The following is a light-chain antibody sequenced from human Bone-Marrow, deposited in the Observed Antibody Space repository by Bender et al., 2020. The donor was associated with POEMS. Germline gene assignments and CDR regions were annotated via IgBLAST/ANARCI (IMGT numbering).Light chain of an antibody. Sequence: QSALTQPPSASGSPGQSVTISCTGTSSDVGTYNSVSWYQQQPGKAPKLMIYEVSKRPSGISNRLSGSKSGNTASLTISGLQGEDEADYYCCSYTTERTYVFGTGTRVTVL. CDR2: EVS. CDR3: CSYTTERTYV. CDR1: SSDVGTYNS. J-gene: IGLJ1*01. V-gene: IGLV2-14*01.